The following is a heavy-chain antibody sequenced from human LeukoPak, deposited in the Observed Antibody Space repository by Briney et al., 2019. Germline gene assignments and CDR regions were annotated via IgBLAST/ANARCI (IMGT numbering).Heavy chain of an antibody. V-gene: IGHV4-39*01. D-gene: IGHD3-10*01. Sequence: SETLSLTCTVSGGSISSSSYYWGWIRQPPGKGLEWIGSIYYSGSTYYNPSLKSRVTISVDTSKNQFSLKLSPVTAADTAVYYCARLMVRGVIGDYWGQGTLVTVSS. CDR2: IYYSGST. J-gene: IGHJ4*02. CDR1: GGSISSSSYY. CDR3: ARLMVRGVIGDY.